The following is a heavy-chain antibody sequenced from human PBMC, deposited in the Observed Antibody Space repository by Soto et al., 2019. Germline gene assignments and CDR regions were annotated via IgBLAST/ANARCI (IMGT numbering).Heavy chain of an antibody. CDR3: ARLNFHLYYFDY. J-gene: IGHJ4*02. CDR1: GGSISSGGYY. CDR2: IYYSGST. Sequence: SETLSLTCTVSGGSISSGGYYWSWIRQHPGKGLEWIGYIYYSGSTYYNPSLKSRVTISVDTSKNQFSLKLSSVTAADTAVYYCARLNFHLYYFDYWGQGTLVTVSS. V-gene: IGHV4-31*03.